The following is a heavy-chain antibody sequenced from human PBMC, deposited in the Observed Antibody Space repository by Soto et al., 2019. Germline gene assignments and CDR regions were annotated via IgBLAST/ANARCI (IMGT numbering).Heavy chain of an antibody. J-gene: IGHJ4*02. V-gene: IGHV1-46*01. CDR1: GYTFTSYY. CDR2: INPSGGST. CDR3: GNAKQGTDTAMVLDY. D-gene: IGHD5-18*01. Sequence: ASVKVSCKASGYTFTSYYMHWVRQAPGQGLEWKGIINPSGGSTSYAQKFQGRVTMTRDTSTSTVYMELSSLRSEDTAVYYCGNAKQGTDTAMVLDYWGQGTLVTVSS.